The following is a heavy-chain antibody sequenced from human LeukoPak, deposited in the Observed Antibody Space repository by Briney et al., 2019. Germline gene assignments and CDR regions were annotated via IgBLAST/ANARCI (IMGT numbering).Heavy chain of an antibody. Sequence: GGSLRLSCAASGFTFGTYWMNWVRQAPGKGLEWVANIKQDGSKKNYVGSVMGRFVISRDNAKNSLYLQMNSLRAEDTAVYYCARDRDSSGWYVPSYYYYMDVWGKGTTVTVSS. J-gene: IGHJ6*03. CDR1: GFTFGTYW. CDR2: IKQDGSKK. V-gene: IGHV3-7*01. D-gene: IGHD6-19*01. CDR3: ARDRDSSGWYVPSYYYYMDV.